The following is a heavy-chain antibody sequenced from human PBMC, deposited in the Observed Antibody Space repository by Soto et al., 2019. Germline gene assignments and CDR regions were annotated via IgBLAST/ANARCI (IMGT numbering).Heavy chain of an antibody. V-gene: IGHV3-30-3*01. D-gene: IGHD3-16*01. Sequence: QVQLVESGGGVVQPGRSLRLSCAASGFTFSSYAMHWVRQAPGKGLEWVAVISYDGSKKYYADSVKGRFTISRDNSKNTLYLQMDSLIPGDTALYYCARESSGAYGMDVWGQGTTVTVSS. CDR3: ARESSGAYGMDV. CDR1: GFTFSSYA. J-gene: IGHJ6*02. CDR2: ISYDGSKK.